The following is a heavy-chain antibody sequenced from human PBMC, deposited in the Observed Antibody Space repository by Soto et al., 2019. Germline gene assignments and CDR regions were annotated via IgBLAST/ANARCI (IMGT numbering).Heavy chain of an antibody. CDR3: ARHVGVPGTRGFDY. J-gene: IGHJ4*02. CDR2: ISHRGTP. V-gene: IGHV4-4*02. Sequence: QVHLQESGPGLVEPSETLSLTCAVSGVSVSETYWWSWVRQPPGKGLEWIGEISHRGTPHYNASLWRPVRMSTDTYRNQISLSMMAVTAADSDSYFCARHVGVPGTRGFDYWGQGTLVPVSS. CDR1: GVSVSETYW. D-gene: IGHD2-2*01.